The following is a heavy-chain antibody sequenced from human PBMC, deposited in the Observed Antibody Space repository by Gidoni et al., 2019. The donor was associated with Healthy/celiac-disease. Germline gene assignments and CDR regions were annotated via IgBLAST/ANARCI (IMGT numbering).Heavy chain of an antibody. V-gene: IGHV4-34*01. CDR3: ARAQPGGMDV. Sequence: QVQLQQWGAGLLKPSETLSLTCAVYGGSFSGYYWSWIRQPPGKGLEWIGEINHSGSTNYNPSLKSRVTISVDTSKNQFSLKLSSVTAADTAVYYCARAQPGGMDVWGQGTTVTVSS. CDR2: INHSGST. J-gene: IGHJ6*02. CDR1: GGSFSGYY.